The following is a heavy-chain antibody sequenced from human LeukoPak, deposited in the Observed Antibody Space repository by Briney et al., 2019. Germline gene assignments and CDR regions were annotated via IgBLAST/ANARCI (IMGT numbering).Heavy chain of an antibody. CDR2: ISAFDGGT. CDR3: ARLARYHLLEASDI. CDR1: GYTFNAFG. D-gene: IGHD2-2*01. Sequence: GASVKVSCKASGYTFNAFGISWVRQAPGQGLEWMGWISAFDGGTMYAQSLQGRLSMTTETSMTTAYMELRSLTSDDTAVYYCARLARYHLLEASDIWGQGTMVTVSS. V-gene: IGHV1-18*01. J-gene: IGHJ3*02.